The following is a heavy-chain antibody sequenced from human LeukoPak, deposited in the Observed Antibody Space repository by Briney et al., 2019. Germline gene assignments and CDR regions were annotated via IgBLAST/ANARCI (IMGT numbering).Heavy chain of an antibody. D-gene: IGHD5-18*01. V-gene: IGHV4-39*01. J-gene: IGHJ4*02. CDR1: GGSISSSGAY. CDR3: VSPRGFSHGYFDY. Sequence: SETLSLTCTVSGGSISSSGAYWGWVRQPPGKGLEWLGSIYYSKNTYYEPSLKSRVTISTDTSKNQFSLTLGSVSATDTAVYYCVSPRGFSHGYFDYWGQGTLVTVSS. CDR2: IYYSKNT.